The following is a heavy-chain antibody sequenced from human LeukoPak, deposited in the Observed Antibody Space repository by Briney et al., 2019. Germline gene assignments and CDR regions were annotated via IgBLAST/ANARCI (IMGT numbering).Heavy chain of an antibody. CDR1: GGSITSSSYY. V-gene: IGHV4-39*07. CDR3: ARGPIVVVTATQRRYFQH. D-gene: IGHD2-21*02. J-gene: IGHJ1*01. CDR2: IYYSGST. Sequence: SETLSLTCTVSGGSITSSSYYWGGIRQPPGKGLEWIGSIYYSGSTHYSPSLKSRVTISVDMSKNQFSLKLSSVTAADTAVYYCARGPIVVVTATQRRYFQHWGQGTLVTVSS.